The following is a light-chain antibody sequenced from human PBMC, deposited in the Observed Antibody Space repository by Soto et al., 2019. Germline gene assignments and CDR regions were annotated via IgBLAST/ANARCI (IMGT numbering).Light chain of an antibody. CDR3: QQYNDYLWT. V-gene: IGKV1-5*01. J-gene: IGKJ1*01. CDR1: QSFTSW. Sequence: DIPMTQSPSTLSASVGDRVTITCRASQSFTSWLAWYQQKPGKAPKLLIYDASSLERGVPSRFSGSGSGTEFPLTISSLQPDDFATYYCQQYNDYLWTFGQGTKVEIK. CDR2: DAS.